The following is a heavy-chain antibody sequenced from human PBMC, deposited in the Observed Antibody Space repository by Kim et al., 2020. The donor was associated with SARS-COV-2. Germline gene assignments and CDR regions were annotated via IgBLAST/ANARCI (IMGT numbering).Heavy chain of an antibody. Sequence: HYADSVKRRFNNSRDNSKYTVYLQMNSLRVEDTALYYCARDSVDSGSYLDYWGQGTPVTVSS. J-gene: IGHJ4*02. V-gene: IGHV3-30*01. CDR3: ARDSVDSGSYLDY. D-gene: IGHD3-10*01.